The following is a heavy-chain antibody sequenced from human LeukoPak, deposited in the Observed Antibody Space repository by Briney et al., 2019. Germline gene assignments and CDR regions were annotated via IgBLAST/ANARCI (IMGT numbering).Heavy chain of an antibody. CDR2: ISAYNGNT. CDR3: ARFDWSEPGSFTMVRGVEYGMDV. J-gene: IGHJ6*02. D-gene: IGHD3-10*01. V-gene: IGHV1-18*01. Sequence: GASVKVSCKASGYTFTSYGISWVRQAPGQGLEWMGWISAYNGNTNYAQKLQGRVTMTTDTSTSTAYMELKSLRSDDTAVYYCARFDWSEPGSFTMVRGVEYGMDVWGQGTTVTVSS. CDR1: GYTFTSYG.